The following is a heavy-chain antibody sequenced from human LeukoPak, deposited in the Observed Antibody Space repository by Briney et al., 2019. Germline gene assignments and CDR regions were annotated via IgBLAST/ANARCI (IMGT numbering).Heavy chain of an antibody. J-gene: IGHJ4*02. V-gene: IGHV3-53*01. CDR3: ATVSGWYVDY. CDR1: GFTVSSNY. Sequence: RPGGSLRLSCAASGFTVSSNYMSWVRQAPGKGLEWVSVIYSGGSTYYADSVKGRFTIYRDNSKNTLYLQMNSLRAEDTAVYYCATVSGWYVDYWGQGTLVTVSS. D-gene: IGHD6-19*01. CDR2: IYSGGST.